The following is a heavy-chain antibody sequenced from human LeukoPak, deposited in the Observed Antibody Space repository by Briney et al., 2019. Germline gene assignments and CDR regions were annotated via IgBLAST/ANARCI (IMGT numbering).Heavy chain of an antibody. J-gene: IGHJ4*02. Sequence: SETLSLTCTVSVYSISRGYYWGWIRQPPGKGLEWIGSIYHSGSSYYNPSLKSRVTISIDTSKNQFSLKLSSVTAADKAVYYCVRRGGEWWELSNFDYWGQGTLVTVSS. CDR2: IYHSGSS. D-gene: IGHD1-26*01. V-gene: IGHV4-38-2*02. CDR3: VRRGGEWWELSNFDY. CDR1: VYSISRGYY.